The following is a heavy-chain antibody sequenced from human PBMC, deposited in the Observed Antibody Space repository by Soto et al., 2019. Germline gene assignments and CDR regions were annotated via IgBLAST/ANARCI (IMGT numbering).Heavy chain of an antibody. J-gene: IGHJ4*02. Sequence: GGSLRLSCAASGFTFDDYTMHWVRQAPGKGLEWVSLISWDGGSTYYADSVKGRFTISRDNSKNSLYLQMNSLRTEDTALYYCAKDIYGDPTLGYFDYWGQGTLVTVSS. V-gene: IGHV3-43*01. D-gene: IGHD4-17*01. CDR3: AKDIYGDPTLGYFDY. CDR1: GFTFDDYT. CDR2: ISWDGGST.